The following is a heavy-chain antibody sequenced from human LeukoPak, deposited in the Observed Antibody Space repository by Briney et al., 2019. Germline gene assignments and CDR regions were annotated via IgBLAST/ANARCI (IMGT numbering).Heavy chain of an antibody. J-gene: IGHJ4*02. CDR1: GFTFSSYA. CDR2: ISYDGSNK. CDR3: ARVYSYGYSDY. V-gene: IGHV3-30-3*01. D-gene: IGHD5-18*01. Sequence: PGRSLRLSCAASGFTFSSYAMHWVRQAPGKGLEWVAVISYDGSNKYYADSVKGRITISRDNSKNTLYLQMNSLRAEDTAVYYCARVYSYGYSDYWGQGTLVTVSS.